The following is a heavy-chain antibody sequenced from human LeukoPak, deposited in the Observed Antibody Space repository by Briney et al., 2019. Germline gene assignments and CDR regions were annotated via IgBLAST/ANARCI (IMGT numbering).Heavy chain of an antibody. V-gene: IGHV1-8*01. CDR3: ARDPTIAARDY. J-gene: IGHJ4*02. D-gene: IGHD6-6*01. Sequence: PAAAVKVSCKASGYTFTSYDINWVRQATGQGLEWMGWMNPNSGNTGYAQKFQGRVTMTRNTSISTAYMELSSLRAEDTAVYDCARDPTIAARDYWGQGTLVTVSS. CDR1: GYTFTSYD. CDR2: MNPNSGNT.